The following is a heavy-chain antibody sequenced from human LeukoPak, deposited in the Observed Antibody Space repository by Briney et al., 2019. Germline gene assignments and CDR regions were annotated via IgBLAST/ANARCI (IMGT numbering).Heavy chain of an antibody. CDR1: GGSISSYY. Sequence: PSETLSLTCTVSGGSISSYYWNWIRQPPGKGLGWIGEINHSGSINYNPSLKSRVTISVDTSKNQFSLKLSSVTAADTAVYYCARKPRGSESSGYYYYYYMDVWGKGTTVTVSS. CDR2: INHSGSI. V-gene: IGHV4-34*01. CDR3: ARKPRGSESSGYYYYYYMDV. D-gene: IGHD3-22*01. J-gene: IGHJ6*03.